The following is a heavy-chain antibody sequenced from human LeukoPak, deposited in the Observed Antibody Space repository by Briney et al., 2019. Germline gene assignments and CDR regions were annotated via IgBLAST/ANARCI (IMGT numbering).Heavy chain of an antibody. D-gene: IGHD2-15*01. CDR2: IYYSGST. Sequence: SETLSLTCTVSGGSISSSSYYWGWIRQPPGKGLERIGSIYYSGSTYYNPSLKSRVTISVDTSKNQFSLKLSSVTAADTAVYYCARLHCSGGSCYKWFDPWGQGTLVTVSS. V-gene: IGHV4-39*01. CDR1: GGSISSSSYY. J-gene: IGHJ5*02. CDR3: ARLHCSGGSCYKWFDP.